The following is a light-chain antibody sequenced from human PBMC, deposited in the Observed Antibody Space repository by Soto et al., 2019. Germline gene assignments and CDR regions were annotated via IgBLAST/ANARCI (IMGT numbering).Light chain of an antibody. CDR3: QQGNTFPIT. J-gene: IGKJ5*01. V-gene: IGKV1-12*01. CDR1: QVVRNH. Sequence: DIQMTQSPSYVSASLGDRVTITCRASQVVRNHLAWYQQKPGKAPVLLIFDASTLQTGVPSRFSGGGSGTDFTLTISGLHPEDFGTYYCQQGNTFPITFGQGTRLDI. CDR2: DAS.